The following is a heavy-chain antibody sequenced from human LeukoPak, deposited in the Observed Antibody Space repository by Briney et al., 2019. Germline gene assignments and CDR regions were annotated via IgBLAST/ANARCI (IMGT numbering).Heavy chain of an antibody. CDR1: GFTFSSYA. CDR3: ASRDPCSGGTCYGLGY. D-gene: IGHD2-15*01. CDR2: ISGSGGST. V-gene: IGHV3-23*01. Sequence: PGGSLRLSCAASGFTFSSYAMSWVRQAPGKGLEWVSAISGSGGSTYYADSVKGRFTISRDNSKNTLYLQMNSLRAEDTAVYYCASRDPCSGGTCYGLGYWGQGTLATVSS. J-gene: IGHJ4*02.